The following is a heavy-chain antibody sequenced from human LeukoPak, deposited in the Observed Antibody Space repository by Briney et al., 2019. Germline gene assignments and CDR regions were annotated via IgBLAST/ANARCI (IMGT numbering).Heavy chain of an antibody. CDR2: ISSSSSYI. J-gene: IGHJ6*02. CDR1: GFTFSSYS. D-gene: IGHD5-12*01. CDR3: ARDYLNSGYDGPAGMDV. Sequence: TGGSLRLSCAASGFTFSSYSMNWFGQAPGKGLKGVSSISSSSSYIYYADSVKGRFTISRDNAKNSLYLQMNSLRAEDTAVYYCARDYLNSGYDGPAGMDVWGQGTTVTVSS. V-gene: IGHV3-21*01.